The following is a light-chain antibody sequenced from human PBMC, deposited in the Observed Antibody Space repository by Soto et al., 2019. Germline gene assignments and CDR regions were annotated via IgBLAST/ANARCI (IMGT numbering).Light chain of an antibody. CDR3: SSYTSRSTPL. J-gene: IGLJ2*01. V-gene: IGLV2-14*01. CDR2: EVR. CDR1: SSDVGGYNY. Sequence: QSALTQPASVSGSPGQSITISCTGTSSDVGGYNYVSWYQQHPGKAPKLMIYEVRNRPSGVSNRFSGSKSGNTASLTISGLQAEDEADYYCSSYTSRSTPLFGGGTKVTVL.